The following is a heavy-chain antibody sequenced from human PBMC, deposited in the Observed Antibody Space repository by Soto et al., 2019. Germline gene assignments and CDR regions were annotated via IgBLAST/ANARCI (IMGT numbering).Heavy chain of an antibody. Sequence: SETLSLTCAVSGGSISSRNWWSWVRQPPGKGLEWIGEIYHSGSTNYNPSLKSRVTISVDKSNSQFSLELSSVTAADTAVYYCARGLITGSHYSGGWYYFDSWGQGTQVTVSS. V-gene: IGHV4-4*02. CDR2: IYHSGST. CDR3: ARGLITGSHYSGGWYYFDS. J-gene: IGHJ4*02. CDR1: GGSISSRNW. D-gene: IGHD6-19*01.